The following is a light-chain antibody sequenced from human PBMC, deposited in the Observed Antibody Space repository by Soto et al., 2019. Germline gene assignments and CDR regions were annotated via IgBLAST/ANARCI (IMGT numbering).Light chain of an antibody. V-gene: IGKV1-5*01. CDR2: DAS. J-gene: IGKJ4*01. CDR1: QSISSW. Sequence: DIQMTQSPSTLSASVGDRVTITCRASQSISSWLAWYQQKPGKAPKLLIYDASSLESGVPSRFSGSGSGTEFTLTISSLQPDEFATDYCHQYNSYPLTFGGGTKVEIK. CDR3: HQYNSYPLT.